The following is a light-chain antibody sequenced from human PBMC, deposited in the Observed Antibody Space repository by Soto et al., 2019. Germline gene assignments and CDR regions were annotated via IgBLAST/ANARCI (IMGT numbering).Light chain of an antibody. V-gene: IGLV1-44*01. J-gene: IGLJ7*01. CDR3: AAWDDSLNGLV. CDR1: NSNIGKNT. Sequence: QSVLSQEPSVSGTPGQRVAMACSGGNSNIGKNTVNWYRQVPGTAPQLLIYSDTLRSFGISDRFSASKSDTSASLAIGGLQSDDEALYFCAAWDDSLNGLVFGGGTQLTVL. CDR2: SDT.